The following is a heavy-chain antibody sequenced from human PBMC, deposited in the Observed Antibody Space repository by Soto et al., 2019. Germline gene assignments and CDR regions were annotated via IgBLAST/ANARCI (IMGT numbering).Heavy chain of an antibody. CDR3: AKAEDPTYYDILTAPGV. J-gene: IGHJ4*02. V-gene: IGHV3-23*01. Sequence: GGSLRLSCATSGFSFSTYAMNWVRQAPGKGLEWVSAISGSGGRIYYAESVKGRFTISRDNSKNTLYLKMNSLRAEDTAVYYCAKAEDPTYYDILTAPGVWGQGTLVTVSS. CDR2: ISGSGGRI. CDR1: GFSFSTYA. D-gene: IGHD3-9*01.